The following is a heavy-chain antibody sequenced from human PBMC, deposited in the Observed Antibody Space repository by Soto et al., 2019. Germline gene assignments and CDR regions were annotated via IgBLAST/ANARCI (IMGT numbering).Heavy chain of an antibody. J-gene: IGHJ5*02. Sequence: PGGSLRLCCAAPGFTFSSYSMNWGRQAPGKGLELVSSISSSSSYIYYADSVKGRFTISRDNAKNSLYLQMNSLRAEDTAVYYCARDIAAAGGWFDPWGQGTLVTVSS. CDR3: ARDIAAAGGWFDP. D-gene: IGHD6-13*01. CDR1: GFTFSSYS. CDR2: ISSSSSYI. V-gene: IGHV3-21*01.